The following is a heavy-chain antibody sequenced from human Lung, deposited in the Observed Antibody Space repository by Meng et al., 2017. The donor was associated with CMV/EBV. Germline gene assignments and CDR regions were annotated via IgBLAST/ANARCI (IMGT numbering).Heavy chain of an antibody. J-gene: IGHJ4*02. CDR2: INPDGGAK. CDR3: ARSSSR. Sequence: GESLKISCAASGFTFSTDWMTWVRQAPGKGLEWVADINPDGGAKYYVDSVKGRFTISRDNAMNSLYLQMNSLRAEDTAVYYCARSSSRWGQGTLVTVSS. V-gene: IGHV3-7*01. CDR1: GFTFSTDW. D-gene: IGHD6-6*01.